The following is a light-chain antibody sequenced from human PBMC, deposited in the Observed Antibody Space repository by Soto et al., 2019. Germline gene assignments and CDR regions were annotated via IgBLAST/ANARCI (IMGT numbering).Light chain of an antibody. J-gene: IGKJ5*01. CDR3: QQYGSSPT. Sequence: EIVLTQSPGTLSLSPGARATLSCRASQSFRGLLAWYQQKPGQAPRLLIYGASTRATGIPARFRGSGSGTEFTLTISRLEPEDFAVYYCQQYGSSPTFGQGTRLEIK. V-gene: IGKV3-20*01. CDR2: GAS. CDR1: QSFRGL.